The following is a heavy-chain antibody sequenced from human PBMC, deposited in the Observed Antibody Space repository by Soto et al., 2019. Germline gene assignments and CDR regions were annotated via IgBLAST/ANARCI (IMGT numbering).Heavy chain of an antibody. CDR3: ARLGFEYDTSTPYYNVLHYYGVDV. Sequence: GASVKVSCKASGYTFTSYYMHWVRQAPGQGLEWMGIINPSGGSTSYAQKFQGRVTMTRDTSTSTVYMELSSLRSEDTAMYYCARLGFEYDTSTPYYNVLHYYGVDVWGQGTTVTVSS. D-gene: IGHD3-9*01. V-gene: IGHV1-46*01. CDR2: INPSGGST. CDR1: GYTFTSYY. J-gene: IGHJ6*02.